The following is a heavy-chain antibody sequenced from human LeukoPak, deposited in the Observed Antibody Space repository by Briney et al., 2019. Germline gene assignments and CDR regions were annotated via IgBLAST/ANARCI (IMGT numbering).Heavy chain of an antibody. J-gene: IGHJ3*02. Sequence: NPSETLSLTCAVSGYSISSGYYWGWIRQPPGKGLEWIRSIYHSGSTYYNPSLKSRVTISVDTSKNQFSLKLSSVTAADTAVYYCARHKYCSSTSCYSWGYAFDIWGQGTMVTVSS. CDR1: GYSISSGYY. CDR2: IYHSGST. V-gene: IGHV4-38-2*01. CDR3: ARHKYCSSTSCYSWGYAFDI. D-gene: IGHD2-2*01.